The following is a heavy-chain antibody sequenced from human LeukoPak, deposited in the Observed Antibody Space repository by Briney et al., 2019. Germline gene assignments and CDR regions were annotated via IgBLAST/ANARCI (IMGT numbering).Heavy chain of an antibody. J-gene: IGHJ6*02. V-gene: IGHV3-30-3*01. CDR3: AREYGDYGNQPSHYYYYYGMDV. Sequence: GRSLRLSCAASGFTFSSYAMHWVRQAPGKVLEWVAVISYDGSNKYYADSVKGRFTISRDNSKNTLYLQMNSLRAEDTAVYYCAREYGDYGNQPSHYYYYYGMDVWGQGTTVTVSS. D-gene: IGHD4-17*01. CDR1: GFTFSSYA. CDR2: ISYDGSNK.